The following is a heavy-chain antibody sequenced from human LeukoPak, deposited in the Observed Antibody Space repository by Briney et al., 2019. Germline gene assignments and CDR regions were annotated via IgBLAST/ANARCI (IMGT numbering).Heavy chain of an antibody. CDR1: GLTFSSYP. CDR3: AGIWRPRSIWSCGVGS. D-gene: IGHD6-13*01. Sequence: PGGSLRLLCAASGLTFSSYPMSWVRQAPGKGLEWVSAISGSGGSTYYADSVMGRFTISRDNSKNTLYLQMNSLRAEDTAVYYCAGIWRPRSIWSCGVGSRGQRTLVTVSS. CDR2: ISGSGGST. J-gene: IGHJ4*02. V-gene: IGHV3-23*01.